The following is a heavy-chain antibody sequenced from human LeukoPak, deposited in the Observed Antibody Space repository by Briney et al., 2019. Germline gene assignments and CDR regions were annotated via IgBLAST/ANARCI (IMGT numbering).Heavy chain of an antibody. CDR3: ARTTVVRDSDY. D-gene: IGHD4-23*01. V-gene: IGHV4-39*07. J-gene: IGHJ4*02. CDR2: IYYSGST. CDR1: GGSISSSSYY. Sequence: PSETLSLTCTVSGGSISSSSYYWGWIRQPPGKGLEWIGSIYYSGSTYYNPSLKSRVTISVDTSKNQFSLKLSSVTAADTAVHYCARTTVVRDSDYWGQGTLVTVSS.